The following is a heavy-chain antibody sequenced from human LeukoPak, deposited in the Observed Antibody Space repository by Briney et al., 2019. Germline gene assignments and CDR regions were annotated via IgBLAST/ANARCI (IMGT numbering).Heavy chain of an antibody. CDR3: AREIPLLFNAFDI. CDR2: IYYSGST. J-gene: IGHJ3*02. V-gene: IGHV4-39*07. D-gene: IGHD2-15*01. Sequence: PSETLSLTCTVSGGSINSGSYYWSWIRQHPGRGLEWIGSIYYSGSTYYNPSLKSRVTISVDTSKNQFSLKLSSVTAADTAVYYCAREIPLLFNAFDIWGQGTMVTVSS. CDR1: GGSINSGSYY.